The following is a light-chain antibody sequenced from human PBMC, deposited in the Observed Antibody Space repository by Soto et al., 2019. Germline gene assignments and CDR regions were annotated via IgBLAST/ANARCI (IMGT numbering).Light chain of an antibody. J-gene: IGLJ2*01. Sequence: QSVLTQPPSASGTPGQRVTISCSGSSSNIGSRTVSWYQHLPGTAPKLVIYTTNQRPSGVPDRFSGSKSGASASLAINDLQSEDEADYDCVAWDDSLNGPIFGGGTKLTVL. V-gene: IGLV1-44*01. CDR1: SSNIGSRT. CDR2: TTN. CDR3: VAWDDSLNGPI.